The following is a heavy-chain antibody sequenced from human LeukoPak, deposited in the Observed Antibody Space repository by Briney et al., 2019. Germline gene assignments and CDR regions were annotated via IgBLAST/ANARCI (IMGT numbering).Heavy chain of an antibody. CDR3: AKDRLSKVVPAATGYFDY. CDR2: IQYDGSNK. D-gene: IGHD2-2*01. V-gene: IGHV3-30*02. J-gene: IGHJ4*02. CDR1: GFTFSSYR. Sequence: SGGSLRLSCAASGFTFSSYRMHWVRQAPGKGLEWVAFIQYDGSNKYYADSVKGRFTISRDNSRNTLYLQMNSLRAEDTAVYYCAKDRLSKVVPAATGYFDYWGQGTLVTVSS.